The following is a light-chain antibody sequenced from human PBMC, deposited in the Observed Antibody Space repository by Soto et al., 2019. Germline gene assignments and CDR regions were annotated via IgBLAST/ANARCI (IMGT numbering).Light chain of an antibody. CDR1: QGISNY. V-gene: IGKV1-27*01. Sequence: DIQMTQSPSSLSASVGDRVTITCRASQGISNYLAWYQKKLGKVPKLLIYAASSLQSGVPSRFSGSGSGTDFTITISSLQLEDVATYNCPKYNSDPQTFGQGNQVEI. J-gene: IGKJ1*01. CDR2: AAS. CDR3: PKYNSDPQT.